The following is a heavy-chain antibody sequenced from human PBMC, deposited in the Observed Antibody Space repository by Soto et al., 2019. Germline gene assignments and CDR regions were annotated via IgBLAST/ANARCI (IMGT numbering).Heavy chain of an antibody. Sequence: ASVKVSCKASGYTFTSYGISWVRQAPGQGLEWMGWISAYNGNTDSAQKLQGRVTMTSDTSTDTAYMELGDLTSADTGVYYCARGRIVASIHDAFEIWGQGTKVTVSS. CDR1: GYTFTSYG. D-gene: IGHD5-12*01. CDR2: ISAYNGNT. V-gene: IGHV1-18*01. CDR3: ARGRIVASIHDAFEI. J-gene: IGHJ3*02.